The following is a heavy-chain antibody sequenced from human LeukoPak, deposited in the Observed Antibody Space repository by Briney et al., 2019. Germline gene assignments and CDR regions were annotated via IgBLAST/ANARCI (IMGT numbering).Heavy chain of an antibody. Sequence: PGGSLRLSCAASGFTFRDYYMSWIRQAPGKGLEWVSYISSSGSATYYTDSVKGRFTISRDNAKNSLYLQMSSLRVEDTAVYYCAKDRDSSSWYHHYYYGMDVWGQGTTVTVSS. D-gene: IGHD6-13*01. CDR3: AKDRDSSSWYHHYYYGMDV. CDR1: GFTFRDYY. CDR2: ISSSGSAT. J-gene: IGHJ6*02. V-gene: IGHV3-11*01.